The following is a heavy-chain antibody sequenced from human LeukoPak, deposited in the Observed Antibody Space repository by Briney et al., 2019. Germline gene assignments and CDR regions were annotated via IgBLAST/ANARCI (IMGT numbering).Heavy chain of an antibody. CDR2: IHYSGGT. J-gene: IGHJ5*02. D-gene: IGHD6-25*01. CDR3: ARRRAEGGSDGRYNWFDP. V-gene: IGHV4-59*08. CDR1: GGSTSTYY. Sequence: SETLSLTCTVSGGSTSTYYWGWIRQPPGKGLEWIGYIHYSGGTRYNPSLNSRATISIDTSKNQFSLQLSSATAADTALYYCARRRAEGGSDGRYNWFDPWGQGTLVTVSS.